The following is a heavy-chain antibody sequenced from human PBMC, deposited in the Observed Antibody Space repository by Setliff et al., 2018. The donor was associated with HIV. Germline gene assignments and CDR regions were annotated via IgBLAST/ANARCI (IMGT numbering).Heavy chain of an antibody. Sequence: GESLKISCKAVDYTFTTYWIGWVRQMPGEGLEWMGVIYPEDSNIKYNPSFQNQVTISADKSISAAYLQVHNLKASDTATYYCARRDGRSMNAFEIWGPGTMVTVSS. CDR3: ARRDGRSMNAFEI. V-gene: IGHV5-51*01. CDR1: DYTFTTYW. D-gene: IGHD6-13*01. CDR2: IYPEDSNI. J-gene: IGHJ3*02.